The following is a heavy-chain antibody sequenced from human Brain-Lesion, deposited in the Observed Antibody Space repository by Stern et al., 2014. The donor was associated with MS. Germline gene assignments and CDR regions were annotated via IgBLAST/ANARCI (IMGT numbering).Heavy chain of an antibody. CDR2: IHPSGSA. CDR1: GGSISSGSDY. CDR3: ASGYRIFDY. J-gene: IGHJ4*02. D-gene: IGHD5-18*01. V-gene: IGHV4-61*02. Sequence: VQLVESDPGLVKPSQTLSLTCNVSGGSISSGSDYWSWLRQPVGKGLQWIGRIHPSGSAYYTPSLKSRVTISTDTSKNQFSLELTSATAADTAIYYCASGYRIFDYWGQGILVTVSS.